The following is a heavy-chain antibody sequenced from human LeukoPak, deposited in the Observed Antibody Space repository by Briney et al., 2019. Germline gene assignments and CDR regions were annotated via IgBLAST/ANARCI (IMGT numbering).Heavy chain of an antibody. Sequence: PGGSLRLSCAASGFTFSSYAMSWVRQAPGKGLEWVSAISGSGGSTYYADSVKGRFTISRDNSKNTLYLQMTSLRAEDTAVYYCAKGGVGSSGGYYYYYYMDVWGKGTTVTVSS. D-gene: IGHD2-15*01. V-gene: IGHV3-23*01. CDR3: AKGGVGSSGGYYYYYYMDV. CDR2: ISGSGGST. CDR1: GFTFSSYA. J-gene: IGHJ6*03.